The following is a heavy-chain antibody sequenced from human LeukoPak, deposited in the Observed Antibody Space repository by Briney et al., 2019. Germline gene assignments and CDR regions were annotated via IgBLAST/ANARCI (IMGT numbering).Heavy chain of an antibody. CDR1: GGSISSYY. CDR2: IYDSGST. CDR3: ARDLLSSSWVYFQH. J-gene: IGHJ1*01. V-gene: IGHV4-59*01. Sequence: SETLSLTCTVSGGSISSYYWSWIRQPPGKGLEWIGYIYDSGSTNYNPSLKSRVTISVDTSKNQFSLKLSSVTAADTAVYYCARDLLSSSWVYFQHWGQGTLVTVSS. D-gene: IGHD6-13*01.